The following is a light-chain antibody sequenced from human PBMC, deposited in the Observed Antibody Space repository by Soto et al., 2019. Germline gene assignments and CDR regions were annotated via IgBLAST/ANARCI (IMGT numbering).Light chain of an antibody. J-gene: IGLJ2*01. V-gene: IGLV4-69*01. CDR3: QTWGTGIVV. CDR1: SGHSSYA. CDR2: LNSDGSH. Sequence: QLVLTQSPSASASLGASVKLTCTLSSGHSSYAIAWHQQQPETGPRYLMKLNSDGSHSKGDGIPDRFSGSSSGAERYLTISSLKSEDDADYYCQTWGTGIVVFGGGTKLTVL.